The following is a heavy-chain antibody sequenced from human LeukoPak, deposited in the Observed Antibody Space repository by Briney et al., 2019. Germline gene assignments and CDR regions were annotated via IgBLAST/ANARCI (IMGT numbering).Heavy chain of an antibody. D-gene: IGHD2-15*01. CDR2: SIPIFGTA. CDR1: GGTFSSYA. J-gene: IGHJ3*02. CDR3: ARDIRRSNSRAWWQTSDAFDI. V-gene: IGHV1-69*06. Sequence: ASVKVSCKASGGTFSSYAISGVRQAPGQGLEGMGGSIPIFGTANYAQKFQGRVTITADKATSTAYTELSSLRSDERAGYYCARDIRRSNSRAWWQTSDAFDIWGQGTMVTVSS.